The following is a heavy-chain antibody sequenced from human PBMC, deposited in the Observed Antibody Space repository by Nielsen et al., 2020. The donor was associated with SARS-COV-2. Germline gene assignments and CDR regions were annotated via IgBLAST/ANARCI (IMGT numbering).Heavy chain of an antibody. CDR2: VYYSGST. D-gene: IGHD2-2*02. CDR1: GGSITGYF. CDR3: ARADVVIVPAAISRGGDPYYYYMDV. Sequence: SETLSLTCTVSGGSITGYFWSWIRQPPGKGLEWIGYVYYSGSTNYNPSLKSRVTTSVDTSKNRFSLKLSSVTAADTAVYYCARADVVIVPAAISRGGDPYYYYMDVWGKGTTVTVSS. J-gene: IGHJ6*03. V-gene: IGHV4-59*08.